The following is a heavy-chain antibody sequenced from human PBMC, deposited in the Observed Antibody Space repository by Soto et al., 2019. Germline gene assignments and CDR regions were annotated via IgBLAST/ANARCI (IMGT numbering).Heavy chain of an antibody. CDR3: AKDLPHCSITSCYEDY. Sequence: EVQLLESGGGLVQPGGSLRLSGAAYGFTFSSYAMSWVRQAPGKGLEWVSAISGSGGSTYYADSVKGRFTISRDNSKNTLYLQMNSLRAEDTAVYYCAKDLPHCSITSCYEDYWGQGTLVTVSS. D-gene: IGHD2-2*01. J-gene: IGHJ4*02. CDR1: GFTFSSYA. CDR2: ISGSGGST. V-gene: IGHV3-23*01.